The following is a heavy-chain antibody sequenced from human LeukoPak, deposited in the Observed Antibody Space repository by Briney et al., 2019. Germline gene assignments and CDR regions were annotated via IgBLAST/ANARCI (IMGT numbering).Heavy chain of an antibody. Sequence: GGSLILSCAASGFTFSSYAMSWVRQAPGKGLEWVSAISSSGGWTYYADSVKGRFTISRDNSKNTLYLQMNSLRVEDAAVYYCVKDPYSSSSGGPYAMDVWGQGTTVTVSS. CDR1: GFTFSSYA. CDR2: ISSSGGWT. CDR3: VKDPYSSSSGGPYAMDV. D-gene: IGHD6-6*01. V-gene: IGHV3-23*01. J-gene: IGHJ6*02.